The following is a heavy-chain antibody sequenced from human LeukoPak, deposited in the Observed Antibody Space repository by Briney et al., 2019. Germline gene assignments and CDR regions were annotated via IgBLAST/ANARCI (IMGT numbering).Heavy chain of an antibody. CDR1: GFTFSSYE. J-gene: IGHJ6*02. Sequence: PGGSLRLSCAASGFTFSSYEMNWVRQAPGNGLEGVSYISSSGSTIYYADSVKGRFTISRDNAKNSLYLQMNSLRAEDTAVYYCARGSHGLYYYYGMDVWGQGTTVTVSS. D-gene: IGHD5-24*01. CDR2: ISSSGSTI. CDR3: ARGSHGLYYYYGMDV. V-gene: IGHV3-48*03.